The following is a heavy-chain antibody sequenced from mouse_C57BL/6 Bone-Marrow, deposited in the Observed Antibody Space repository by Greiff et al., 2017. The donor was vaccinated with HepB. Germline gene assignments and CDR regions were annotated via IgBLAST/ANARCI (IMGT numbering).Heavy chain of an antibody. CDR2: ISNGGGST. D-gene: IGHD1-1*01. Sequence: EVKLMESGGGLLQPGGSLKLSCAASGFTFSDYYMYWVRQTPEKRLEWVAYISNGGGSTYYPDTVKGRFTISRDNAKNTLYLQMSRLKSEDTAMYYCARHSLYYYGSSYPFDYWGQGTTLTVSS. J-gene: IGHJ2*01. CDR1: GFTFSDYY. V-gene: IGHV5-12*01. CDR3: ARHSLYYYGSSYPFDY.